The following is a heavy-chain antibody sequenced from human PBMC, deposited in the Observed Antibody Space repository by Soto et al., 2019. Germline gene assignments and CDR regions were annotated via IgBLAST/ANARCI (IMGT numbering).Heavy chain of an antibody. V-gene: IGHV1-69*13. J-gene: IGHJ4*02. CDR2: IIPIFGTA. CDR1: GGTFSSYA. CDR3: ARDSPFPGIAAAGDFDY. Sequence: ASVKVSCKASGGTFSSYAISWVRQAPGQGLEWMGGIIPIFGTANYAQKFQGRVTITADASTSTAYMELRSLRSEDTAVYYCARDSPFPGIAAAGDFDYWGQGTLVTVSS. D-gene: IGHD6-13*01.